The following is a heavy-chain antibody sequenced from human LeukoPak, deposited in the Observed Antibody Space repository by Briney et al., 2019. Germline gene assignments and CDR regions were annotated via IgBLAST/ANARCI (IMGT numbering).Heavy chain of an antibody. CDR1: GGTFSSYA. V-gene: IGHV1-69*05. J-gene: IGHJ5*02. Sequence: SVKVSCRASGGTFSSYAISWVRQAPGQGLEWMGRIIPIFGTANYAQKFQGRVTITTDESTSTAYMKLSSLRSEDTAVYYCARDQIPAAAIPNWFDPWGQGTLVTVSS. CDR2: IIPIFGTA. CDR3: ARDQIPAAAIPNWFDP. D-gene: IGHD2-2*01.